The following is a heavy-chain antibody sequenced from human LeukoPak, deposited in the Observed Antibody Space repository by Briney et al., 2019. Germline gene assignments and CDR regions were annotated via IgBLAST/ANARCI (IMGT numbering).Heavy chain of an antibody. Sequence: PSETLSLTCTVSGGSISTYYWSWIRQPPGKGLEWIGYIYYSGSTNYNPSLKSRVTISVGTSKNQFSLKLSSVTAADTAVYYCARAMGGYYYYMDVWGKGTTVTVSS. CDR2: IYYSGST. J-gene: IGHJ6*03. CDR1: GGSISTYY. CDR3: ARAMGGYYYYMDV. D-gene: IGHD2-8*01. V-gene: IGHV4-59*01.